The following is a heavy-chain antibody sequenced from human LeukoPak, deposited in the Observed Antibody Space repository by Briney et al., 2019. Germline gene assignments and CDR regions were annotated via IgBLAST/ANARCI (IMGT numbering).Heavy chain of an antibody. V-gene: IGHV4-4*09. Sequence: PSETLSLTCTVSSASVNDNYWSWSRQPHGKTLEWIGRIYTDGSTNYNPSLKSRVAISVDTSTNQFSLFLRSVTAADTAIYYCTIGSSSGSLAYWGQGTLVTVSS. CDR1: SASVNDNY. CDR2: IYTDGST. CDR3: TIGSSSGSLAY. D-gene: IGHD2-15*01. J-gene: IGHJ4*02.